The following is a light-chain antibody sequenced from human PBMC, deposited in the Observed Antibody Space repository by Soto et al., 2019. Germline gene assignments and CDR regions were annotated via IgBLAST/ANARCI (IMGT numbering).Light chain of an antibody. CDR3: QQCYMGWT. V-gene: IGKV1-5*01. J-gene: IGKJ1*01. Sequence: DLHMTQSPSTLSASLGDSVTITCRASQSISRWLAWYQHQPGKAPKLLIYDASTLESGVQSRFSGTGSGTESTFSITSLQPEDFGTYYCQQCYMGWTCGQGTKVDIK. CDR1: QSISRW. CDR2: DAS.